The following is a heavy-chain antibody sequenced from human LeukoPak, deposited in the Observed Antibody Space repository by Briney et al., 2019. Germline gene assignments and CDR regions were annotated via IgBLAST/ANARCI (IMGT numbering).Heavy chain of an antibody. D-gene: IGHD6-13*01. Sequence: PSETLSLTCTVSGGSISNYYWSWIRQPPGKGLEWIGYIYYSGSTNYNPSLKSRVTISVDTSKNQFSLKLSSMTAADTAVYYCARRRAAAGTSYSDCWGQGTLVTVSS. V-gene: IGHV4-59*08. CDR3: ARRRAAAGTSYSDC. CDR1: GGSISNYY. CDR2: IYYSGST. J-gene: IGHJ4*02.